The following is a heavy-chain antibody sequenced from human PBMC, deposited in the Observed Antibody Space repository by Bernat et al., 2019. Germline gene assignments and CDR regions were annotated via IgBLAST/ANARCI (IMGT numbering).Heavy chain of an antibody. J-gene: IGHJ3*02. CDR2: ISYDGTNK. V-gene: IGHV3-30-3*01. CDR1: GFTFSSYA. Sequence: QVQLVESGGGVVQPGRSLRLSCAASGFTFSSYAMHWVRQAPGKGLEWVAVISYDGTNKYYADSVKGRFTISRDNSRNTLYLQMDSLRAEDTAVYYCARDIRFCSSTSSLWRDRYCSGGATAFDIWGQGTMVTVSS. CDR3: ARDIRFCSSTSSLWRDRYCSGGATAFDI. D-gene: IGHD2-2*01.